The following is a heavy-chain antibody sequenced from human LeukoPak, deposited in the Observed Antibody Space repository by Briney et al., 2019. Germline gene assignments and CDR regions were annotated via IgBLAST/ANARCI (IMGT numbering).Heavy chain of an antibody. CDR3: ARGAPSSFGAFDI. CDR2: IYSGGST. CDR1: GYSFTSYW. Sequence: GESLKISCKGSGYSFTSYWIGWVRQAPGKGLEWVSVIYSGGSTYYADSVKGRFTISRDNSKNTLYLQMNSLRAEDTAVYYCARGAPSSFGAFDIWGQGTMVTVSS. D-gene: IGHD6-6*01. J-gene: IGHJ3*02. V-gene: IGHV3-53*01.